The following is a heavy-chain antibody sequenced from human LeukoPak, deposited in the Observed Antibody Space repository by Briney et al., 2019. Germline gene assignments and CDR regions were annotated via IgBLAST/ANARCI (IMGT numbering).Heavy chain of an antibody. CDR2: IRYDGSNK. V-gene: IGHV3-30*02. J-gene: IGHJ5*02. Sequence: GGSLRLSCAASGFTFSSYGMHWVRQAPGKGLEWVAFIRYDGSNKYYADSVKGRFTISRDNSKNTLYPQMNSLRAEDTAVYYCAKDFGRAATLGSWFDPWGQGALVTVSS. CDR1: GFTFSSYG. D-gene: IGHD2-15*01. CDR3: AKDFGRAATLGSWFDP.